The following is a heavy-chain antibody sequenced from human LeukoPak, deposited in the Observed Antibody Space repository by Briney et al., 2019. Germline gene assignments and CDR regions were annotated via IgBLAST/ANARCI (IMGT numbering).Heavy chain of an antibody. CDR1: GFSLSTSGMC. CDR3: ARIHSTIYYYGMDV. CDR2: IDWDDDK. V-gene: IGHV2-70*11. Sequence: ESGPTLVNPTQTLTLTCTFSGFSLSTSGMCLSWIRQPPGKALEWLARIDWDDDKYYSTSLKTRLTISKDTSKNQVVLTMTNMDPVDTATYYCARIHSTIYYYGMDVWGQGTMVTVSS. J-gene: IGHJ6*02.